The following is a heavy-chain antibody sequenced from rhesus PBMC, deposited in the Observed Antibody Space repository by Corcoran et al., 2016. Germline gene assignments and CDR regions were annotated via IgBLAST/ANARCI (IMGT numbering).Heavy chain of an antibody. V-gene: IGHV4-65*01. J-gene: IGHJ4*01. D-gene: IGHD4-35*01. Sequence: QVQLQESGPGLVKPSETLSLTCAVSGGSVSSSNWWSWIRQPPGKGLEWIGYISGSSGSTYYNPSLKIRVTMSTDTSKNQFSLKLSSVTAADTAVYYCARVIYGNSQEDYWGQGVLVTVSS. CDR1: GGSVSSSNW. CDR3: ARVIYGNSQEDY. CDR2: ISGSSGST.